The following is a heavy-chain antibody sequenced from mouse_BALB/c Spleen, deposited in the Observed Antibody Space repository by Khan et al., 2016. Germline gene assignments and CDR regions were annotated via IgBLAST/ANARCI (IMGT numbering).Heavy chain of an antibody. CDR3: KVITVGAHFDV. CDR2: IDPENGDT. J-gene: IGHJ1*01. CDR1: GFNIKDYY. V-gene: IGHV14-4*02. D-gene: IGHD1-1*01. Sequence: VQLQQSGAELVRSGASVKLSCTASGFNIKDYYMHWVKQRPEQGLEWIGWIDPENGDTEYVPKFQGKATMTADTSSNTAYLQLSSLTSEDTAVYYCKVITVGAHFDVWGAGTTVTVSS.